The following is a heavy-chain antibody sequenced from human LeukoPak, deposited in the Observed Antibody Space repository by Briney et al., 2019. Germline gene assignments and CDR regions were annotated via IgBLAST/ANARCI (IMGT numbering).Heavy chain of an antibody. CDR3: ARARTAAGTRQIDY. V-gene: IGHV3-21*01. CDR2: ISSSSSYI. Sequence: KTGGSLRLSCAASGFTFSSYAMNWVRQAPGKGLEWVSSISSSSSYIYYADSVKGRFTISRDNAKNSLYLQMNSLRAEDTAVYYCARARTAAGTRQIDYWGQGTLVTVSS. D-gene: IGHD6-13*01. CDR1: GFTFSSYA. J-gene: IGHJ4*02.